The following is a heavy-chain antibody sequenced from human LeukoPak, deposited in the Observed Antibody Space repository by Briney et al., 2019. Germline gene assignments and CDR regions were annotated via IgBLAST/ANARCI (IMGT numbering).Heavy chain of an antibody. J-gene: IGHJ5*02. Sequence: HPGGSLRLSCEASGFTFSSYGMSWVRQAPGKGLEWVSAISGSGGSTYYADSVKGRFTISRDNSKNTLYLQMNSLRAEDTAVYYCAKDGGYCSSTSCYSWFDPWGQGTLVTVSS. CDR3: AKDGGYCSSTSCYSWFDP. D-gene: IGHD2-2*01. CDR1: GFTFSSYG. V-gene: IGHV3-23*01. CDR2: ISGSGGST.